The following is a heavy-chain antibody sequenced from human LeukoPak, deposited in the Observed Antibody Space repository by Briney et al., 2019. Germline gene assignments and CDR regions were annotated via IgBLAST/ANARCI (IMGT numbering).Heavy chain of an antibody. Sequence: EASVKVSCKASGYTFTSYDINWVRQATGQGLEWMGWMNPNSGNTGYAQKFQGRVTMTRNTSISTAYMELSSLRSEDTAVYYCARGIPPSSGWYYYYYYYGMDVWGQGTTVTVSS. CDR2: MNPNSGNT. CDR3: ARGIPPSSGWYYYYYYYGMDV. J-gene: IGHJ6*02. V-gene: IGHV1-8*01. CDR1: GYTFTSYD. D-gene: IGHD6-19*01.